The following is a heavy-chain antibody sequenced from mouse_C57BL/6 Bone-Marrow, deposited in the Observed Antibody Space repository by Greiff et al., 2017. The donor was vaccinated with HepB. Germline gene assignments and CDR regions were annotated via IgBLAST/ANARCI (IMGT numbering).Heavy chain of an antibody. V-gene: IGHV8-8*01. D-gene: IGHD1-1*01. J-gene: IGHJ1*03. CDR3: AEGITTVVAKDGYFDV. CDR2: IWWDDDK. CDR1: GFSLSTFGMG. Sequence: QVTLKVSGPGILQPSQTLSLTCSFSGFSLSTFGMGVGWIRQPSGKGLEWLAHIWWDDDKYYNPALKSRLTISKDTSKNQVFLKIANVDTADTATYYCAEGITTVVAKDGYFDVWGTGTTVTVSS.